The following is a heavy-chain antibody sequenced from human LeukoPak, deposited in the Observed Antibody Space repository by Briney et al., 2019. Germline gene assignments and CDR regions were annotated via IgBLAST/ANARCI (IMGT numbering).Heavy chain of an antibody. CDR1: GFTVSSNY. D-gene: IGHD2-2*01. V-gene: IGHV3-7*01. CDR2: IKQDATEQ. Sequence: GGSLRLSCAASGFTVSSNYMNWVRQAPGKGLEWVANIKQDATEQYYVESAKGRFTISRDNTKNSLYLQVNSLRAEDTAVYYCARFHYCSSTNCYPRHFDYWGQGTLVTVSS. J-gene: IGHJ4*02. CDR3: ARFHYCSSTNCYPRHFDY.